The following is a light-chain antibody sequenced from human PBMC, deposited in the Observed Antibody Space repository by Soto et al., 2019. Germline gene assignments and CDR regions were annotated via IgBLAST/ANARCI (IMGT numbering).Light chain of an antibody. Sequence: QSVLTQSPSASASLGASVKLTCTLSSGHSNYAIAWHQQQPEKGPRYLMKVNSDGSHRKGDGIPDRFSGSSSGAQRYLTISSIQSEDEADYYCQTWGTGIRVFGTGTKVTVL. V-gene: IGLV4-69*01. J-gene: IGLJ1*01. CDR2: VNSDGSH. CDR1: SGHSNYA. CDR3: QTWGTGIRV.